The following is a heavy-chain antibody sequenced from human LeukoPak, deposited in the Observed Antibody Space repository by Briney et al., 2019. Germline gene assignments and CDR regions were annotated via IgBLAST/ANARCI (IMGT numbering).Heavy chain of an antibody. CDR3: ARDYRNDWSGYYVGDYYMDV. CDR1: GYTFTSYD. CDR2: INPNSGGT. V-gene: IGHV1-2*02. Sequence: ASVKVSCKASGYTFTSYDINWVRQAPGQGLEWMGWINPNSGGTNYAQKFQGRVTMTRDTSISTAYMELSRLRSDDTAVYYCARDYRNDWSGYYVGDYYMDVWGKGTTVTVSS. D-gene: IGHD3-3*01. J-gene: IGHJ6*03.